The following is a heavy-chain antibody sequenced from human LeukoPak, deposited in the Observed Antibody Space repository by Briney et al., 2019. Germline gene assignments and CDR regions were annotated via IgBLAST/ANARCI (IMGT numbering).Heavy chain of an antibody. J-gene: IGHJ4*02. CDR2: ISSSGSTI. CDR3: ASSPIRGVDY. V-gene: IGHV3-48*03. Sequence: GGSLRLSCAASGFTFSSYEMNWVRQAPGKGLEWVSYISSSGSTIYYADSVKGRFTISGDNAKNSLYLQMNSLRAEDTAVYYCASSPIRGVDYWGQGTLVTVSS. CDR1: GFTFSSYE. D-gene: IGHD3-10*01.